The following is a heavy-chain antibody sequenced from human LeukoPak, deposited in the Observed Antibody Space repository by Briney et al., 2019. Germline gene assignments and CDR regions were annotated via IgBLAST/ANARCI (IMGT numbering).Heavy chain of an antibody. CDR1: GFPFSSYA. Sequence: GGSLRLFCAASGFPFSSYAMIWVRQAPGKGLEWVSAISGSGGSTYYADSVKGRFTISRDNSKNTLYLQMNSLRAEDTAVYYCAKDSEYCSSTSCYAGDYWGQGTLVTVSS. J-gene: IGHJ4*02. CDR3: AKDSEYCSSTSCYAGDY. CDR2: ISGSGGST. V-gene: IGHV3-23*01. D-gene: IGHD2-2*01.